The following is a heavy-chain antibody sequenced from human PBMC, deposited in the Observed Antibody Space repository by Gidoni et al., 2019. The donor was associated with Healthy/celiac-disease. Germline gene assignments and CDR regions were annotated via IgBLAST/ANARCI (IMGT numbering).Heavy chain of an antibody. CDR3: AREHSRGSGIRYNWFDP. D-gene: IGHD3-10*01. CDR1: GGSFSVYY. Sequence: QVQLQQWGAGLLKPSETMSLTCAVYGGSFSVYYWSWIRQPPGKGLDWIGEINHSGRTNSNPSLKSRVTISVDTSKNQFSLKLSSVTAADTAVYYCAREHSRGSGIRYNWFDPWGQGTLVTVSA. CDR2: INHSGRT. V-gene: IGHV4-34*01. J-gene: IGHJ5*02.